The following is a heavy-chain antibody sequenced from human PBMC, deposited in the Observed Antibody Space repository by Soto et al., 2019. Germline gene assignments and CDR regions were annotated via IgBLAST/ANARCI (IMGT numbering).Heavy chain of an antibody. V-gene: IGHV4-38-2*01. CDR3: ARSGGWSTYYFDY. D-gene: IGHD6-19*01. CDR1: GYSIRSDYY. Sequence: SETLSLTCAVSGYSIRSDYYWGCIRQPPGKGLDWIGIIYHSGSAFYNPSLESRVTISADTSNNQFSLKLSSVTAADTAVYYCARSGGWSTYYFDYWGQGTPVTVSS. J-gene: IGHJ4*02. CDR2: IYHSGSA.